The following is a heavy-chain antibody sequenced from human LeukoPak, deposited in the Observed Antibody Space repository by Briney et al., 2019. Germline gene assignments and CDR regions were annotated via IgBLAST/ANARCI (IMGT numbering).Heavy chain of an antibody. J-gene: IGHJ4*02. CDR1: GFNFNNYA. CDR2: ISGSSNTI. CDR3: ARGLLVVGSKKGNPGNY. V-gene: IGHV3-48*04. Sequence: GGSLRLSCAASGFNFNNYAMNWVRQAPGEGLEWVSFISGSSNTIYYADSVRGRFTISRDNAKKSVYLQMNSLRAEDTAVYFCARGLLVVGSKKGNPGNYWGPGTLVAVSS. D-gene: IGHD1-14*01.